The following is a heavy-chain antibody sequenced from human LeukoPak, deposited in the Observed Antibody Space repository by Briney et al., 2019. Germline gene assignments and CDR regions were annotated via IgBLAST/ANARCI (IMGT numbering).Heavy chain of an antibody. V-gene: IGHV4-34*01. CDR2: INDSGSP. CDR1: GGAFSNYF. J-gene: IGHJ4*02. Sequence: SETLSLTCALSGGAFSNYFWTWLPQPPGKGLEWIAEINDSGSPNSNSSLRSRVAISLATYKNQFSLRLTSVTAADTAVYYCARGQYCSTTTCYSARRYFDFWGQGTLVTVSS. D-gene: IGHD2-2*01. CDR3: ARGQYCSTTTCYSARRYFDF.